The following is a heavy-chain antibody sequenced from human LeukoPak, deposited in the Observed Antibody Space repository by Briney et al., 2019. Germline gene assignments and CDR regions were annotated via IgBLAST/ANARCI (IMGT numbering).Heavy chain of an antibody. J-gene: IGHJ4*02. Sequence: SETLSLTCTVSGGSISPYYWSWIRQPPGKGLEWIGYIYYSGSTNYNPSLKSRVTISVDTSKNQFSLKLSSVTAADTAVYYCARVRPVPKQPVRGDVRTAAGEGFDYWGQGTLVTVSS. CDR2: IYYSGST. V-gene: IGHV4-59*01. CDR1: GGSISPYY. CDR3: ARVRPVPKQPVRGDVRTAAGEGFDY. D-gene: IGHD6-13*01.